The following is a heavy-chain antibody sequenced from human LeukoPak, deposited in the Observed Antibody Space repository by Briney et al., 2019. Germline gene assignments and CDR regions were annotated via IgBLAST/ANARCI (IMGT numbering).Heavy chain of an antibody. CDR2: ISAYNGNT. CDR3: ARSGAYSGSYYYFDY. D-gene: IGHD1-26*01. Sequence: ASVKVSCKASGYTFTSYGISWVRPAPGQGLAWMGWISAYNGNTNYAQKLQGRVTMTTDTSTSTAYMELRSLRSDDTAVYYCARSGAYSGSYYYFDYWGQGTLVTVSS. CDR1: GYTFTSYG. V-gene: IGHV1-18*01. J-gene: IGHJ4*02.